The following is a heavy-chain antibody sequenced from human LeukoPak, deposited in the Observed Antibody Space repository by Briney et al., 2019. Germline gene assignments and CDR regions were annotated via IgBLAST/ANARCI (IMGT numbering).Heavy chain of an antibody. CDR3: STDSGRSYFYFDF. D-gene: IGHD3-10*01. Sequence: AASVTVSCKISGFGLSVLSIHWLRQAPGKGLEWVGGIRPETGEPIFAQKFRGRVTITEDTFTDTGYLELRGLTSEDTAVYYCSTDSGRSYFYFDFWGQGTLVTVSS. V-gene: IGHV1-24*01. J-gene: IGHJ4*02. CDR1: GFGLSVLS. CDR2: IRPETGEP.